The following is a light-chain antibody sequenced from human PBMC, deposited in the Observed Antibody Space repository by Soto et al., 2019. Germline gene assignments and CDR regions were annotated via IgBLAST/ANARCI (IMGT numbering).Light chain of an antibody. CDR1: QSISRS. CDR2: AAS. J-gene: IGKJ5*01. CDR3: QQLHGYPIT. Sequence: DIQMTQSPSTLSASVGDRVTITCRASQSISRSLAWYQQNPGKAPKLLIYAASNFQSGVPSRFSGSGSGTHFTLTISSLQPEDFATYYCQQLHGYPITFGQGTRLEI. V-gene: IGKV1-5*01.